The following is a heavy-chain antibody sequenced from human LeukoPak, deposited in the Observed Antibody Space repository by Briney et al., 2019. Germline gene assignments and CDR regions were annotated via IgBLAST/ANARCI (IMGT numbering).Heavy chain of an antibody. CDR1: GYTFTGYY. Sequence: SCKASGYTFTGYYMHWVRQAPGKGLEWVAVISYDGSNKYYADSVKGRFTVSRDNSKNTLYLQMNSLRAEDTAVYYCARESRGGYGSSYNWFDPWGQGTLVTVSS. CDR2: ISYDGSNK. J-gene: IGHJ5*02. V-gene: IGHV3-30-3*01. CDR3: ARESRGGYGSSYNWFDP. D-gene: IGHD3-10*01.